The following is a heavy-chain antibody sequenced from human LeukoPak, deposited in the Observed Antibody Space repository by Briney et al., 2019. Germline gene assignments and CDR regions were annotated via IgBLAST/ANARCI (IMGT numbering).Heavy chain of an antibody. CDR3: VRGLVQYVDWLLPSFDY. D-gene: IGHD3-9*01. CDR2: ISNTGGST. CDR1: GFTFSSYA. J-gene: IGHJ4*02. V-gene: IGHV3-23*01. Sequence: QSGGSLRLSCAASGFTFSSYAMNWVRQALGKGLEWVSSISNTGGSTYYADSVKGRFTISRDNSKNTLYLQMNSLRAEDTAVYYCVRGLVQYVDWLLPSFDYWGQGALVTVSS.